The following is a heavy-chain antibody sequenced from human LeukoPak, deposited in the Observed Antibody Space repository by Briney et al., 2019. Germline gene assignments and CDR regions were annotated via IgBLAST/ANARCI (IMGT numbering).Heavy chain of an antibody. CDR2: IYTSGST. CDR3: ARVSTWDVVPAALRVGYAFDI. J-gene: IGHJ3*02. D-gene: IGHD2-2*01. V-gene: IGHV4-61*02. Sequence: PSETLSLTCTVSGGSISSGSYYWSWIRQPAGKGLEWIGRIYTSGSTNYDPSLKSRVTISVDTSKNQFSLKLSSVTAADTAVYYCARVSTWDVVPAALRVGYAFDIWGQGTMVTVSS. CDR1: GGSISSGSYY.